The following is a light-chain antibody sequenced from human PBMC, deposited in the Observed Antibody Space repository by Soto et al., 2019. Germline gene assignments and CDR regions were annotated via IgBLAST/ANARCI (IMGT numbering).Light chain of an antibody. V-gene: IGLV2-14*01. CDR3: SSYTIISPHVV. CDR1: SSXXGGYNY. J-gene: IGLJ2*01. CDR2: DVS. Sequence: QSALTQPASVSGSPGQSITISCTGTSSXXGGYNYVSWYQQHPGKAPKLMIYDVSNRPSGVSNRFSGSKSGNTASLTISGLQAEDXADXYCSSYTIISPHVVFGGGTKLTVL.